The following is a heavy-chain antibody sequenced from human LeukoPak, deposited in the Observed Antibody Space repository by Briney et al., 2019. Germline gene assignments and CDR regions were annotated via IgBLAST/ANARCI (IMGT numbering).Heavy chain of an antibody. CDR3: ARGRRYYDFWSGYLDAFDI. V-gene: IGHV4-34*01. CDR2: INQSGST. CDR1: GESLSGYY. J-gene: IGHJ3*02. Sequence: SETLSLTCAVYGESLSGYYWSWIRQPPGKGLEWMGEINQSGSTNYNPSLKSRVTISVDTSKNQFSLKLSSVTAADTAVYYCARGRRYYDFWSGYLDAFDIWGQGTMVTVSS. D-gene: IGHD3-3*01.